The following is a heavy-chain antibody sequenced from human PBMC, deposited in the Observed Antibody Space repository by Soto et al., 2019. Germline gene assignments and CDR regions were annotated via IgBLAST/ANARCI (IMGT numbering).Heavy chain of an antibody. CDR3: ARDRGVVTATSLGFDYYYGMDV. V-gene: IGHV4-59*01. Sequence: SETLSLTCTVSGGSISSYYWSWIRQPPGKGLECIGYIYHSGSANYNPSLKSRVTISVDTSKNQFSLKLSSVTAADTAVYYCARDRGVVTATSLGFDYYYGMDVWGQGTTVT. CDR2: IYHSGSA. J-gene: IGHJ6*02. D-gene: IGHD2-21*02. CDR1: GGSISSYY.